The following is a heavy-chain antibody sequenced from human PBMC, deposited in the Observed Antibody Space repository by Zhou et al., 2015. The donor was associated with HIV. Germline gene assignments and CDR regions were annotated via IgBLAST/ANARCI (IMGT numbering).Heavy chain of an antibody. CDR1: GGTFSSYA. D-gene: IGHD3-22*01. J-gene: IGHJ2*01. Sequence: QVQLVQSGAEVKKPGSSVKVSCKASGGTFSSYAISWVRQAPGQGLEWMGGIIPIFGTANYAQKFQGRVTITADESTSTAYMELSSLRSEDTAVYYCARDHYYYDSSDQQYFDLWGRGTLVTVSS. V-gene: IGHV1-69*12. CDR2: IIPIFGTA. CDR3: ARDHYYYDSSDQQYFDL.